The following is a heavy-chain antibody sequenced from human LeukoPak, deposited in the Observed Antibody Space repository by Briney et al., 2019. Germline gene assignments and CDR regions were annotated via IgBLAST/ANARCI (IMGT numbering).Heavy chain of an antibody. CDR3: ARDTDGSLDY. J-gene: IGHJ4*02. D-gene: IGHD1-26*01. V-gene: IGHV3-7*01. CDR1: GFTFSNSW. Sequence: GGSLRLSCAASGFTFSNSWMAWVRQAPGKGLEWVANIKRDASTKHYADSLKGRFTISRDNPKNSLYLQMNSLRADDTAVYYCARDTDGSLDYWGQGFLVTVAS. CDR2: IKRDASTK.